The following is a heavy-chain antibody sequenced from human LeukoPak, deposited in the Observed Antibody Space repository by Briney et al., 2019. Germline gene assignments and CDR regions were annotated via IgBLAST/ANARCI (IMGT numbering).Heavy chain of an antibody. D-gene: IGHD5-12*01. CDR1: GGSISSYY. CDR2: IYYSGST. J-gene: IGHJ4*02. Sequence: SETLSLTCTVSGGSISSYYWSWIRQPPGKGLEWIGYIYYSGSTNYNPSLKSRVTISVDTSKNQFSLKLSSVTAADTAVYYCAGGLRLEYLYDYWGQGTLVTVSS. V-gene: IGHV4-59*01. CDR3: AGGLRLEYLYDY.